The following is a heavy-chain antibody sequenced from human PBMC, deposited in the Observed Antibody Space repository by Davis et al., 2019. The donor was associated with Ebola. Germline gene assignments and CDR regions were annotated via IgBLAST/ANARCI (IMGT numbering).Heavy chain of an antibody. D-gene: IGHD2-2*02. CDR2: IYYSGST. CDR3: ARVGVVPAAIRGNWFDP. CDR1: GGSISSYY. V-gene: IGHV4-59*01. J-gene: IGHJ5*02. Sequence: PSETLSLTCTVSGGSISSYYWSWIRQPPGKGLEWIGYIYYSGSTNYNPSLKSRVTISVDTSKNQFSLKLSSVTAADTAVYYCARVGVVPAAIRGNWFDPWGQGTLVTVSS.